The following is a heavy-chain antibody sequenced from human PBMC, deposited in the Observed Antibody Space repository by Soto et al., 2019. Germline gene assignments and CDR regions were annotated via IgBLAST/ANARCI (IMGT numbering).Heavy chain of an antibody. CDR3: ARDLRLRYFDRIYDAFDI. CDR2: ISAYNGNT. V-gene: IGHV1-18*01. Sequence: EASVKVSCKASGYTFTSYGISWVRQAPGQGLEWMGWISAYNGNTNYAQKLQGRVTMTTDTSTSTAYMELRSLRSDDTAVYYCARDLRLRYFDRIYDAFDIWGQGTMVTVSS. CDR1: GYTFTSYG. J-gene: IGHJ3*02. D-gene: IGHD3-9*01.